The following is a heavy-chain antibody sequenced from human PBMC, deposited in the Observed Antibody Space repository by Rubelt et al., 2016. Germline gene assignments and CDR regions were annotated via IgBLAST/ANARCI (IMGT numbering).Heavy chain of an antibody. J-gene: IGHJ3*02. CDR1: GGTFSSYA. CDR3: AGDRLLDDSSGGDAFDI. D-gene: IGHD3-22*01. Sequence: QVQLVQSGAEVKKPGSSVKVSCKASGGTFSSYAISWVRQAPGQGLEWMGRIIPILGIANYAQKFQGRVTITADKSTSTAYMELSSLGFDDTAVYYCAGDRLLDDSSGGDAFDIWGQGTMVTVSS. V-gene: IGHV1-69*04. CDR2: IIPILGIA.